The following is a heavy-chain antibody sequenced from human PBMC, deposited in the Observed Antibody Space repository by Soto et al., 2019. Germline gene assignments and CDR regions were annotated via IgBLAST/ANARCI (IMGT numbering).Heavy chain of an antibody. J-gene: IGHJ5*02. Sequence: LSLTCTVSGDSFSNYYCNWVRKSAGKGLEWIGRIYPTGSTTYNPSLKSRLTMSVDTSKNQFSLRLTSMTAADTAVYYCATGRSEVVPGAMDTWGQGTLVTVSS. CDR2: IYPTGST. CDR1: GDSFSNYY. CDR3: ATGRSEVVPGAMDT. D-gene: IGHD2-2*01. V-gene: IGHV4-4*07.